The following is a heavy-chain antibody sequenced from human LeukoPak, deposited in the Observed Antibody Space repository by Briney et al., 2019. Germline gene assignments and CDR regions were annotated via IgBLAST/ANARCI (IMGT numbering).Heavy chain of an antibody. CDR2: IYYSERT. J-gene: IGHJ4*02. CDR3: ARDSGGYYFFDY. CDR1: AGSISSSNYY. Sequence: PSETLSLTCTVSAGSISSSNYYWGWIRQPPGKGLEWIGSIYYSERTYYNPSLKSRVTISVDTSKKQFSLKLSSVTAADTAVYYCARDSGGYYFFDYWGQGTLVTVSS. V-gene: IGHV4-39*02. D-gene: IGHD3-22*01.